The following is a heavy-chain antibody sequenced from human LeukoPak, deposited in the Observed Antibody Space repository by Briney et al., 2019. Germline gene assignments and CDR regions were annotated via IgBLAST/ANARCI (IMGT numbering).Heavy chain of an antibody. V-gene: IGHV4-34*01. Sequence: SETLSLTCAVYGGSFSGYYWSWIRQPPGKGLEWIGEINHSGSTNYNPSLKSRVTISVDTSKNQFSLKLSSVTAADTAVYYCASPYGMDVWAKGPRSPSP. J-gene: IGHJ6*02. CDR1: GGSFSGYY. CDR2: INHSGST. CDR3: ASPYGMDV.